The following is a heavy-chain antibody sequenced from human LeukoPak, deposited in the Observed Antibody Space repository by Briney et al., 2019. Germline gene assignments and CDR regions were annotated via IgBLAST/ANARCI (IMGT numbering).Heavy chain of an antibody. CDR1: GGSLSSGGYS. V-gene: IGHV4-30-2*01. Sequence: SETLSLTCAVSGGSLSSGGYSWSWVRQPPGRGLGWIGYIYHSGSTYSNPSLKSRVTISVDRYKNQFSLKLSSVTAADTAVYYCARSRQEGWFDPWGQGTLVTVSS. CDR2: IYHSGST. CDR3: ARSRQEGWFDP. J-gene: IGHJ5*02.